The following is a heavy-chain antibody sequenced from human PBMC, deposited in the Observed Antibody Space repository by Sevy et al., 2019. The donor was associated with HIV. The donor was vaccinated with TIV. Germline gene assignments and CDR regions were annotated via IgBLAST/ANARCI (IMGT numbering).Heavy chain of an antibody. J-gene: IGHJ4*02. V-gene: IGHV3-30-3*01. D-gene: IGHD2-2*01. Sequence: GGSLRLSCAASGFTFSSYAMHWVRQAPGKGLEWVAVISYDGSNKYYADSVKGRSTISRDNSKNTLYLQMNSLRAEDTAVYYCAREGGYCSSTSCYPLYYFDYWGQGTLVTVSS. CDR2: ISYDGSNK. CDR1: GFTFSSYA. CDR3: AREGGYCSSTSCYPLYYFDY.